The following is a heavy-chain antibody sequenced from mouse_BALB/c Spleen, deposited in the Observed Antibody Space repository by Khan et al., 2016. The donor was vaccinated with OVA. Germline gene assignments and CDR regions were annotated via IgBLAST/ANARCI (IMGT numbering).Heavy chain of an antibody. J-gene: IGHJ4*01. Sequence: EVQLQESGPGLVKPSQSLSLTCTVTGYSITSNYAWNWIRQFPGNKLEWMGYISYSGRTSYIPSLKSRITITRHTSKNQLFLQLNSVTTEDTATDYCARGNYYGYAMDYWGQGTSVTVSS. CDR1: GYSITSNYA. CDR2: ISYSGRT. V-gene: IGHV3-2*02. CDR3: ARGNYYGYAMDY. D-gene: IGHD1-1*01.